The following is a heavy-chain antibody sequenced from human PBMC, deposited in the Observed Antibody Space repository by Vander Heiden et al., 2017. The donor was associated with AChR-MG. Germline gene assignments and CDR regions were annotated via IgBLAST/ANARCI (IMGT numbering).Heavy chain of an antibody. CDR3: ASVGWELLPDY. CDR1: GFTCSSYS. V-gene: IGHV3-21*01. D-gene: IGHD1-26*01. Sequence: EVQLVESGGGLVKHGGSLRLSCAASGFTCSSYSRNLVRQAPGKGLEWVSSISSSSSYIYYADSVKGRFTISRDNAKNSLYLQMNSLRAEDTAVYYCASVGWELLPDYWGQGTLVTVSS. J-gene: IGHJ4*02. CDR2: ISSSSSYI.